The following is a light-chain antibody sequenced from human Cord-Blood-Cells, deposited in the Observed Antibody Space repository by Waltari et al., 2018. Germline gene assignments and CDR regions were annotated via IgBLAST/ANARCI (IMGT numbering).Light chain of an antibody. CDR1: SSDAGGYNY. CDR3: SSYTSSSTWV. J-gene: IGLJ3*02. Sequence: QSALTQPASVSGSPGQSITISCTGTSSDAGGYNYVSWYQQHPGKAPKLMIYDVRKRPSGVSNRFSGSKSGNTASLTISGLQAEDEADYYCSSYTSSSTWVFGGGTKLTVL. CDR2: DVR. V-gene: IGLV2-14*01.